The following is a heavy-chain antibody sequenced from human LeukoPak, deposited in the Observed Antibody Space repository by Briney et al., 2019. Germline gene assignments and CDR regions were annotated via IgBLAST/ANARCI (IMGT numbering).Heavy chain of an antibody. CDR3: AREVDWNYYYYYMDV. Sequence: NPSETLSLTCTVSGGSISSYYWSWIRQPAGKGLEWIGRIYTSGSTNYNPFLKSRVTMSVDTSKNQFSLKLSSVTAADTAVYYCAREVDWNYYYYYMDVWGKGTTVTVSS. V-gene: IGHV4-4*07. D-gene: IGHD3/OR15-3a*01. CDR1: GGSISSYY. J-gene: IGHJ6*03. CDR2: IYTSGST.